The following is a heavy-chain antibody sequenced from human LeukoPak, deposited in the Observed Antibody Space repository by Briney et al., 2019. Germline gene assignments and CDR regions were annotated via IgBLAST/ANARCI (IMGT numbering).Heavy chain of an antibody. J-gene: IGHJ4*02. V-gene: IGHV1-69*06. CDR1: GGTFSSYA. CDR3: ANLRGGFGEGYYFDY. Sequence: SVKASCKASGGTFSSYAISWVRQAPGQGLEWMGGIIPIFGTANYAQKFQGRVTITADKSTSTAYMELSSLRSEDTAVYYCANLRGGFGEGYYFDYWGQGTLVTVSS. CDR2: IIPIFGTA. D-gene: IGHD3-10*01.